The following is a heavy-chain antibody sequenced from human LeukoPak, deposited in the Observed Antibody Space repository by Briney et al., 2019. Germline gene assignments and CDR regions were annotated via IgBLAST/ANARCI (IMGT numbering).Heavy chain of an antibody. Sequence: GGSLRLSCAASGFTFSSYGMHWVRQAPGKGLEWVAFIRYDGSNKYYADSVKGRFTISRDNSKNTLYLQMNSLRAEDTAVYYCAKLDVVVPAAINYYYYMDVWGKGTTVTVSS. CDR3: AKLDVVVPAAINYYYYMDV. CDR1: GFTFSSYG. V-gene: IGHV3-30*02. J-gene: IGHJ6*03. CDR2: IRYDGSNK. D-gene: IGHD2-2*01.